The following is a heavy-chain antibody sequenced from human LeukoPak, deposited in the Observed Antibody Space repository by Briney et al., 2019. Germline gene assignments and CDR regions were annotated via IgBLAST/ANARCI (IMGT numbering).Heavy chain of an antibody. V-gene: IGHV3-74*01. Sequence: GGSLRLSCAASGFTFSSYWMHWVRQAPGKGLVWVSRINSDGSSTSYADSVRGRFSISRDNAKNTLYQQMNSLRAEDTAVYYCARGLSGYASSLGYWGQGTLVTVSA. CDR1: GFTFSSYW. D-gene: IGHD6-6*01. CDR2: INSDGSST. CDR3: ARGLSGYASSLGY. J-gene: IGHJ4*02.